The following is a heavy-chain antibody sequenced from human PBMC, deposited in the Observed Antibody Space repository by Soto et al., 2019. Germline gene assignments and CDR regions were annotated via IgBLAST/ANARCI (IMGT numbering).Heavy chain of an antibody. CDR2: IIPILGIA. J-gene: IGHJ4*02. D-gene: IGHD6-13*01. CDR1: VGTFSSYT. V-gene: IGHV1-69*02. Sequence: QVQLVQSGAEVKKPGSSVKVSCKASVGTFSSYTISWVRQAPGQGLEWMGRIIPILGIANYAQKFQGRVTITEDKSTSTAYMELSSLRSDDTAVYYCARIRFSGIASAYWGQGTLVTVSS. CDR3: ARIRFSGIASAY.